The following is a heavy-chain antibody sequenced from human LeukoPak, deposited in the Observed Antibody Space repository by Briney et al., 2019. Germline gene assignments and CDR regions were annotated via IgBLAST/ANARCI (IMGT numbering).Heavy chain of an antibody. D-gene: IGHD2-2*01. J-gene: IGHJ3*02. CDR1: GDSIATYY. CDR3: ARLGSTFDI. CDR2: ISYSGSP. Sequence: NPSETLSLTCSVSGDSIATYYWTWIRQPPGKGLEFIGYISYSGSPYYNPSLKSRVTMSVDTSKNQFSLNLRSVTAADTAVYYCARLGSTFDIWGQGTMVTVSS. V-gene: IGHV4-59*08.